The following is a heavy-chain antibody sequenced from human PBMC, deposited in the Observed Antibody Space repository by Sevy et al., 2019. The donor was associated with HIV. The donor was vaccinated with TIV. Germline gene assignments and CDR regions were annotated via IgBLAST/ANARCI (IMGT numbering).Heavy chain of an antibody. CDR2: MWYDGSNK. Sequence: GGSLRLSCAASGFTFSFYGMHWVRQAPGKALEWVAVMWYDGSNKYYADSVKGRFTISRDNSKNTLYLRMNSLRAEDTAVYYCARDPLYCTTTSCHDDAFDIWGQGTMVTVSS. V-gene: IGHV3-33*01. CDR3: ARDPLYCTTTSCHDDAFDI. CDR1: GFTFSFYG. D-gene: IGHD2-2*01. J-gene: IGHJ3*02.